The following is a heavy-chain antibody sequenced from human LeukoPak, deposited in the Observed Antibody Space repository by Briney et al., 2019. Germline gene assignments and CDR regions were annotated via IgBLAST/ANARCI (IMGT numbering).Heavy chain of an antibody. V-gene: IGHV3-21*01. CDR3: AREGFLEWPLDYYGMDV. D-gene: IGHD3-3*01. CDR1: GFTFSSYS. J-gene: IGHJ6*02. CDR2: ISSSSSYI. Sequence: GGSLRLSCAASGFTFSSYSMNWVRQAPGKGLEWVSSISSSSSYIYYADSVKGRFTISRDNAKNSLYLQMNSLRAEDTAVYYRAREGFLEWPLDYYGMDVWGQGTTVTVSS.